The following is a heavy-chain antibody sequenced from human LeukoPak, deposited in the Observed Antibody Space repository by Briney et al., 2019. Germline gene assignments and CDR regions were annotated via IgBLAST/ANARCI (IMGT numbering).Heavy chain of an antibody. J-gene: IGHJ6*02. CDR1: GFTFRTYW. CDR2: IKQDGAEK. CDR3: ARAGYYDSVRYYYGMDV. D-gene: IGHD3-16*01. Sequence: GGSLRLSCAASGFTFRTYWMSWVRQAPGKGLEWVANIKQDGAEKYYLDYVRGRFAISRDNAKNSIYLQMNSLRVEDRGVYYCARAGYYDSVRYYYGMDVWGQGTTVIVSS. V-gene: IGHV3-7*01.